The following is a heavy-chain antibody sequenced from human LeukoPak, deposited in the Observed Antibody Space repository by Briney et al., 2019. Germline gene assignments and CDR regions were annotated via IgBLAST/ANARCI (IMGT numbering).Heavy chain of an antibody. D-gene: IGHD6-19*01. CDR1: GFTFDDYA. Sequence: GGSLRLSCTASGFTFDDYAMHWVRQAPGKGLEWVSGISWNSGSIGYADSVKGRFTISRDNAKNSLYLQMNSLRAEDTAVYYCAKDYEGFSAVAGFDYWGQGTLVTVSS. J-gene: IGHJ4*02. V-gene: IGHV3-9*01. CDR2: ISWNSGSI. CDR3: AKDYEGFSAVAGFDY.